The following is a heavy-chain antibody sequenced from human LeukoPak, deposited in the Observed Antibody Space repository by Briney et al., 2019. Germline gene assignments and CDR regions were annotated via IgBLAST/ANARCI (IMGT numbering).Heavy chain of an antibody. CDR2: ISYDGSNK. CDR3: AKDPSMDV. V-gene: IGHV3-30*04. Sequence: GGSLRLSCAASGFTFSFYAMHWVRQAPGKGLEWVAVISYDGSNKYYADSVKGRFTISRDNSKNTLYLQMNSLRAEDTAVYYCAKDPSMDVWGKGTTVTVSS. J-gene: IGHJ6*03. CDR1: GFTFSFYA.